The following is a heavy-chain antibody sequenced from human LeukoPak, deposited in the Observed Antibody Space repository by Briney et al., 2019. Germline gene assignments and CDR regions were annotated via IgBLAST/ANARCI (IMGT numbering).Heavy chain of an antibody. Sequence: GGSLRLSCAASGFTFSVYAMGWVRQAPGKGLEWVSAINGGGVDTYYTDSVKGRFTISRDNSKNTLYLQMSTLRAEDTAVYYCAKNRDGHYHPFDSWGQGTLVTVSS. CDR1: GFTFSVYA. J-gene: IGHJ4*02. V-gene: IGHV3-23*01. CDR2: INGGGVDT. CDR3: AKNRDGHYHPFDS. D-gene: IGHD4-17*01.